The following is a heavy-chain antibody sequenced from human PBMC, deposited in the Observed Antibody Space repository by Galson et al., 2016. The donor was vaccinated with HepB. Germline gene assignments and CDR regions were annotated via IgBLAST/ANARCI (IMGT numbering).Heavy chain of an antibody. Sequence: QSGAEVTEPGESLRISCETSGYKFASLWIAWVRQRAGEGLEWMGVIYPGDSDTKYSPPFQGQVIISADKSINTTYLQWSSLTTSYTAIYYFSRRGRNNGLDFWGPGTPVSVS. J-gene: IGHJ4*02. CDR1: GYKFASLW. D-gene: IGHD1-14*01. CDR2: IYPGDSDT. V-gene: IGHV5-51*01. CDR3: SRRGRNNGLDF.